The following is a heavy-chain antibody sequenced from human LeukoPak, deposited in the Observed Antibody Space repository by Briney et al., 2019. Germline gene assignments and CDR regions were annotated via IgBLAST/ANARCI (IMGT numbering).Heavy chain of an antibody. J-gene: IGHJ3*02. Sequence: GGSLRLSCAASGFTFSSYAMHRVRQAPGKGLEWVSVIYSGGSTYYADSVKGRFTISRDNSKNTLYLQMNSLRAEDTAVYYCASSYSGVVPAFDIWGQGTMVTVSS. CDR1: GFTFSSYA. V-gene: IGHV3-53*01. CDR3: ASSYSGVVPAFDI. D-gene: IGHD3-10*01. CDR2: IYSGGST.